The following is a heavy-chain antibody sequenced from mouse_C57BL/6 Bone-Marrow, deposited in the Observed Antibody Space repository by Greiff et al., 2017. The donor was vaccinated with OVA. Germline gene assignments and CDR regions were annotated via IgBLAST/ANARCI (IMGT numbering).Heavy chain of an antibody. V-gene: IGHV1-76*01. CDR3: ARYLYYYGSNYAMDY. Sequence: VMLVESGAELVRPGASVKLSCKASGYTFTDYYINWVKQRPGQGLEWIARIYPGSGNTYYNEKFKGKATLTAENSSSTAYMQLSSLTSEASAVYFCARYLYYYGSNYAMDYWGQGTSVTVSS. CDR1: GYTFTDYY. D-gene: IGHD1-1*01. CDR2: IYPGSGNT. J-gene: IGHJ4*01.